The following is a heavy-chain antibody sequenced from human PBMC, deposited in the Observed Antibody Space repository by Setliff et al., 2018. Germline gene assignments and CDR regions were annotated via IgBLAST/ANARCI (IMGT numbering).Heavy chain of an antibody. D-gene: IGHD6-25*01. Sequence: PGGSLRLSCAASGFTFSSYNMDWVRQAPGKGLEWVSYINSRSTIFYADSVKGRFTISRDNAKNSLYLQMNGLRAEDTAVYYWVRDSGNSGMIDYWGQGTPVTVSS. J-gene: IGHJ4*02. V-gene: IGHV3-48*01. CDR1: GFTFSSYN. CDR2: INSRSTI. CDR3: VRDSGNSGMIDY.